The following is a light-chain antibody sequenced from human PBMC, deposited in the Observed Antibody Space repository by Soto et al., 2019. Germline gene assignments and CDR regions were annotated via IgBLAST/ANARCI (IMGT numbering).Light chain of an antibody. CDR1: QSVSSSY. CDR2: GAS. V-gene: IGKV3-20*01. Sequence: DIVLTQSPGTLSLSPGERATLSCRASQSVSSSYLDWYQQKPGQAPRLLIYGASSRATGIPDRFSGSGSGTDFTLAISRLEPDDCAVYYGQQYVSSPDTFGQGTKLEIK. CDR3: QQYVSSPDT. J-gene: IGKJ2*01.